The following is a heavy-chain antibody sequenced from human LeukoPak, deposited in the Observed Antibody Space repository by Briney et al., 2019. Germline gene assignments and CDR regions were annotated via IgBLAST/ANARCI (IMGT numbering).Heavy chain of an antibody. CDR3: ARLYGSGSYSLILDY. J-gene: IGHJ4*02. CDR2: ISYDGSNK. V-gene: IGHV3-30-3*01. CDR1: GFTFSSYA. D-gene: IGHD3-10*01. Sequence: GGSLRLSCAASGFTFSSYAMHWVRQAPGKGLEWVAVISYDGSNKYYADSVKGRFTISRDNSKNTLYLQMNSLRAEDTAVYYCARLYGSGSYSLILDYWGQGTLVTVSS.